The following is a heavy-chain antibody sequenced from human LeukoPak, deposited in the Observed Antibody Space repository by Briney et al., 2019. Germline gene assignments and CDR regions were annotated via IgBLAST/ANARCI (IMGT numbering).Heavy chain of an antibody. CDR2: IYTSGST. Sequence: KSSETLSLTCTVSGGSISSYNWSWIRQPARKGLGWIGRIYTSGSTNYNPSLKGRVTMSVDTSKNQFSLKLSSVTAADTAVYYCARSYCSSTSCYLYYFDYWGQGTLVTVSS. CDR1: GGSISSYN. V-gene: IGHV4-4*07. D-gene: IGHD2-2*01. J-gene: IGHJ4*02. CDR3: ARSYCSSTSCYLYYFDY.